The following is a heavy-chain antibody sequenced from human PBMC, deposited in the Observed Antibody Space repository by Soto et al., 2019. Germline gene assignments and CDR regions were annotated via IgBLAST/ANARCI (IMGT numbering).Heavy chain of an antibody. CDR3: ARPIRYYDGWRDYPPCDY. V-gene: IGHV1-69*01. CDR2: IIPMSATI. CDR1: GGSFSSYA. J-gene: IGHJ4*02. Sequence: QVQLVQSGAEVKKPGSSVKVSCKAPGGSFSSYAINWVRQAPGQGLEWMGGIIPMSATITYAQKFQDRVTITADESSTTVYMELSSLQSEDTAVYYCARPIRYYDGWRDYPPCDYWGQGTLVTVSS. D-gene: IGHD3-3*01.